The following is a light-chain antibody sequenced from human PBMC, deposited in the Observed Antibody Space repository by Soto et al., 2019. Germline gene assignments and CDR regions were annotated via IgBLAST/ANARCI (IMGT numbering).Light chain of an antibody. V-gene: IGKV1-17*01. CDR3: QQYNSYSGT. CDR1: QGIRND. Sequence: DIQMTQSPSSLSASVGDRVTITCRASQGIRNDLGWYQQKPGKAPKLLIYDASSLESGVPSRFSGSGSGTEFTLTISSLQPDDFVTYYCQQYNSYSGTFGQGTKVDIK. J-gene: IGKJ1*01. CDR2: DAS.